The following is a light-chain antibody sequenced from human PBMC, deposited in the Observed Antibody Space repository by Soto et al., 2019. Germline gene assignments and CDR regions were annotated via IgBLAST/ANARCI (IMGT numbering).Light chain of an antibody. J-gene: IGKJ1*01. Sequence: AQCPDTLSLSPGERATLSCRASQSVSSNLAWYQQKPGQAPRLLIYGASNRATGIPDRFSGSGSGTDVTLTISRLETEDFAVYYCQQYGSSPRTFGQGTKVDIK. CDR1: QSVSSN. CDR2: GAS. V-gene: IGKV3-20*01. CDR3: QQYGSSPRT.